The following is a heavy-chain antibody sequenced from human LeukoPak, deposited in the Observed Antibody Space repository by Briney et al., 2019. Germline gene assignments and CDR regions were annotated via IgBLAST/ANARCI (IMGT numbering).Heavy chain of an antibody. CDR3: GREVPGGTTSLDC. D-gene: IGHD1-26*01. CDR2: IKEDGSKK. V-gene: IGHV3-7*05. J-gene: IGHJ4*02. CDR1: GFTFSNYW. Sequence: PGGSLRLSCAASGFTFSNYWMSCIRQAPGKGLEGVANIKEDGSKKNYVDSVQGRFTISRDNAKNALYLQMNSLRAEETAVYYCGREVPGGTTSLDCWGQGTLVTVSS.